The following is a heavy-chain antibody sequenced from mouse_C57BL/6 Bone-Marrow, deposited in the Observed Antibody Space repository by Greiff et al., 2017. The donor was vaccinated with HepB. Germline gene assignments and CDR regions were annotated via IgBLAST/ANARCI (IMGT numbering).Heavy chain of an antibody. CDR1: GFNIKDDY. D-gene: IGHD3-2*02. V-gene: IGHV14-4*01. Sequence: EVQLQQSGAELVRPGASVKLSCTASGFNIKDDYMHWVKQRPEQGLEWIGWIDPENGDTEYASKFQGKATITADTSSNTAYLQLSSLTSEDTAVYYCTTGLRLPPYWGQGTLVTVSA. CDR3: TTGLRLPPY. CDR2: IDPENGDT. J-gene: IGHJ3*01.